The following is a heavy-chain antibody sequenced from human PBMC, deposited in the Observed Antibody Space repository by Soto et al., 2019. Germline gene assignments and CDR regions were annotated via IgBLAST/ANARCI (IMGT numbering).Heavy chain of an antibody. D-gene: IGHD6-13*01. CDR2: INAGNGNT. V-gene: IGHV1-3*01. CDR3: ARDRGGASGSSWYYFDY. J-gene: IGHJ4*02. Sequence: ASVKVSCKASGYMFTSYAIHWVRQAPGQRLEWMGWINAGNGNTKYSQKLQGRVTNTRDTSASTAYMELSSLRSEDTAVYYCARDRGGASGSSWYYFDYWGQGTPVTVSS. CDR1: GYMFTSYA.